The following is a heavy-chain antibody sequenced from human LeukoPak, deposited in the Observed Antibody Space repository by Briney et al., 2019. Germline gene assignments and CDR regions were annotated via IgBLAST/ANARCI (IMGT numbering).Heavy chain of an antibody. CDR2: TYYRSKWYN. D-gene: IGHD3-22*01. CDR3: ARGLYDSSGYLNWFDP. Sequence: SQTLSLTCAISGDSVSSNNAAWNWIRQSPSRGLEWLGRTYYRSKWYNDYAVSVKSRITINPDTSKNQFSLQLNSVTPEDTAAYYCARGLYDSSGYLNWFDPWGQGTLVTVSS. CDR1: GDSVSSNNAA. V-gene: IGHV6-1*01. J-gene: IGHJ5*02.